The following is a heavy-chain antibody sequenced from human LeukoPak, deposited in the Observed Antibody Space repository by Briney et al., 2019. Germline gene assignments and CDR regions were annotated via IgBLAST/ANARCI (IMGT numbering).Heavy chain of an antibody. D-gene: IGHD2-21*02. J-gene: IGHJ3*02. V-gene: IGHV3-11*01. CDR1: GFSFSGHS. CDR2: ISAGGSLK. CDR3: ARDSLGCGGDCYTFDN. Sequence: PGGSLRLSCAASGFSFSGHSMTWIRQAPGKGLEFISYISAGGSLKYSADSVRGRFTISRDNAGNSLYLQMNSVRAEDTAVYYCARDSLGCGGDCYTFDNWGQGILVTDSS.